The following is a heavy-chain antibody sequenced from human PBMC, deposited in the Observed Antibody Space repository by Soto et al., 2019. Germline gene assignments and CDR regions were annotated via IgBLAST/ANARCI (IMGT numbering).Heavy chain of an antibody. CDR2: ISYDGSNK. CDR3: ARDPMALYYFDY. D-gene: IGHD3-10*01. Sequence: PGGSLRLSCAASGFTFSSYAMHWVRQAPGKGLEWVAVISYDGSNKYYADSVKGRFTISGDNSKNTLYLQMNSLRAEDTAVYYCARDPMALYYFDYWGQGTLVTVSS. V-gene: IGHV3-30-3*01. CDR1: GFTFSSYA. J-gene: IGHJ4*02.